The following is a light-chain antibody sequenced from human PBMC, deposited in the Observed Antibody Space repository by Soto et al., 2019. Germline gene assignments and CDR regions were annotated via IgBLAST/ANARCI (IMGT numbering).Light chain of an antibody. J-gene: IGLJ3*02. CDR3: CSYAGSYTLGV. CDR1: SSDVGGYDF. V-gene: IGLV2-11*01. Sequence: QSALTQPRSVSGSPGQSVTISYTGTSSDVGGYDFVSWYQQHPGKAPKLMIYDVTKRPSGVPDRFSGSKSGNSASLTISGLQGEDEADYYCCSYAGSYTLGVFGGGTKLTVL. CDR2: DVT.